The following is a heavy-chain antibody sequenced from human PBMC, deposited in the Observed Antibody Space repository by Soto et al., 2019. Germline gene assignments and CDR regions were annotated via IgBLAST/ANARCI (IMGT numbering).Heavy chain of an antibody. CDR2: IYHSGST. V-gene: IGHV4-30-2*01. CDR1: GGSISSGGYS. Sequence: TSETLSLTCAVSGGSISSGGYSWGWIRQPPGKGLEWIGYIYHSGSTYYNPSLKSRVTISVDRSKNQFSLKLSSVTAADTAVYYCASGRITSDYYYGMDVWGQGTTVT. D-gene: IGHD1-26*01. CDR3: ASGRITSDYYYGMDV. J-gene: IGHJ6*02.